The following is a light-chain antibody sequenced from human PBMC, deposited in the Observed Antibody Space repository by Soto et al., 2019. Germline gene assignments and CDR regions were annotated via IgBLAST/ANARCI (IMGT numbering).Light chain of an antibody. V-gene: IGLV2-11*01. CDR3: SSYAGIYTFV. Sequence: QSVLTQPRSASVSPGQSVTISCTGTSSDVGGYNYVSWYQKHPGRAPKLMIYGVTKRPSGVHDRFSGSKSGNTASLTISGLQTDDESDYYCSSYAGIYTFVFGTGPKVTVL. CDR2: GVT. CDR1: SSDVGGYNY. J-gene: IGLJ1*01.